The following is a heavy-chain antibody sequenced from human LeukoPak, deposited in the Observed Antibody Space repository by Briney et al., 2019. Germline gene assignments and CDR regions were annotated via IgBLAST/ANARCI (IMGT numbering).Heavy chain of an antibody. Sequence: GGSLRLSCAASGFTLDDYGMSWVRQAPGKGLEWVSGINWNGGSTGYADSVKGRFTISRDNAKNSLYLQMNSLRAEDTALYYCARDRGYGYGYLVDYWGQGTLVTVSS. J-gene: IGHJ4*02. D-gene: IGHD5-18*01. V-gene: IGHV3-20*04. CDR3: ARDRGYGYGYLVDY. CDR1: GFTLDDYG. CDR2: INWNGGST.